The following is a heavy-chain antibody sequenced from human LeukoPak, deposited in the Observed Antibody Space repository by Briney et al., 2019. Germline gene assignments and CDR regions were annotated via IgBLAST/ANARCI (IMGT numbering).Heavy chain of an antibody. D-gene: IGHD2-15*01. Sequence: GGSLRLSCAASGVSFSSYWMSWVRQAPGKGLEWVANIKQDGSEKYYVDTEKGGFTISRDNAKNSPNLQMNSLRAEDTAVYYCARDDAAAVSPNDAFDIWGQGTMVTVSS. CDR1: GVSFSSYW. V-gene: IGHV3-7*03. CDR2: IKQDGSEK. J-gene: IGHJ3*02. CDR3: ARDDAAAVSPNDAFDI.